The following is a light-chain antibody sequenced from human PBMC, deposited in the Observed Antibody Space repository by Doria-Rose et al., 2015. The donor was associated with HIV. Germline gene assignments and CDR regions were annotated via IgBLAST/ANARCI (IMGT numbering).Light chain of an antibody. Sequence: DIQMTQSPESLGMSLGERATLNCKSNQSLLYTSKNYLAWYQQKPGQPPKLLIYWASTRQSGVPVRFSGSESGTDFTLTISSLEAEDVAVYYCQQYYDTPSFGPGTTVDIK. CDR3: QQYYDTPS. CDR2: WAS. V-gene: IGKV4-1*01. J-gene: IGKJ3*01. CDR1: QSLLYTSKNY.